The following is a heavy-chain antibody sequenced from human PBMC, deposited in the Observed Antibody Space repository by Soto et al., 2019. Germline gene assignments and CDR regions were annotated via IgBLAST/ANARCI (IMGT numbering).Heavy chain of an antibody. J-gene: IGHJ5*02. CDR3: AKDLLDPGNWFDP. D-gene: IGHD3-10*01. V-gene: IGHV6-1*01. CDR1: GDSVSSNSAA. Sequence: SQTLSLTCAISGDSVSSNSAAWNWIRKSPSRGLEWLGRTYYRSKWYNDYAHSVKSRITINPDTSKNTLYLQMNSLRAEDTAVYYCAKDLLDPGNWFDPWGQGTLVTVSS. CDR2: TYYRSKWYN.